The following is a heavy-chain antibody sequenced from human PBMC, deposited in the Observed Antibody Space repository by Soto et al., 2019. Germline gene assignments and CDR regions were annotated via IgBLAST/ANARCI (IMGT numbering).Heavy chain of an antibody. CDR3: ARGRSWGYSGYWPGGDYGIDV. V-gene: IGHV4-34*01. Sequence: TSETLSLTCAVYGGSFSGYYWSWIRQPPGKGLEWIGEINHSGSTNYNPSLKSRVTISVDTSKNQFSLKLSSVTAADTAVYYCARGRSWGYSGYWPGGDYGIDVWGQGTTVTVSS. D-gene: IGHD5-12*01. CDR1: GGSFSGYY. CDR2: INHSGST. J-gene: IGHJ6*02.